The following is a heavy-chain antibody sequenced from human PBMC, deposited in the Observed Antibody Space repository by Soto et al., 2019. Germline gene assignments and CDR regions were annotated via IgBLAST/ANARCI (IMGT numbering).Heavy chain of an antibody. CDR1: GFTLSDPY. J-gene: IGHJ4*02. CDR3: ARRTERDMTAVTDDY. CDR2: SRNKANSYTT. Sequence: GGSLRLSCAVSGFTLSDPYMDWVRQAPGEGLEWVGRSRNKANSYTTEYAASVKGRFIISRDDSESTLYLQMNSLKTEDTAVYYCARRTERDMTAVTDDYWGQGTLVTVSS. V-gene: IGHV3-72*01. D-gene: IGHD4-17*01.